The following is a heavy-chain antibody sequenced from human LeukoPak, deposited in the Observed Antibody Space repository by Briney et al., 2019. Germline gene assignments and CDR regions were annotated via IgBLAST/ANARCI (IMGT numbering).Heavy chain of an antibody. J-gene: IGHJ4*02. Sequence: GGSLRLSCAASRFTFSSFAMSWVRQAPGKGLEWVSAISGSGGSTYYADSVKGRFTISRDNSKNTLYLQMNSLRAEDTAVYYCAKDGRSRTLDYWGQGTLVTVSS. CDR2: ISGSGGST. D-gene: IGHD6-13*01. V-gene: IGHV3-23*01. CDR1: RFTFSSFA. CDR3: AKDGRSRTLDY.